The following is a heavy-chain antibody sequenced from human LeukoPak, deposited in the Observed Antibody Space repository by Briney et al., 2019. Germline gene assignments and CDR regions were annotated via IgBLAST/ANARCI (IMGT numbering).Heavy chain of an antibody. Sequence: SETLSLTCTVSGGSISSYYWSWIRQPAGKGLEWIGRIYSSGSTNYNPSLKSRVTMSVDTSKNQFSLKLSSVTAADTAVYYCAKVQLSSVGNGSIIYFDYWGQGTLVTVSS. D-gene: IGHD6-13*01. CDR2: IYSSGST. CDR1: GGSISSYY. V-gene: IGHV4-4*07. J-gene: IGHJ4*02. CDR3: AKVQLSSVGNGSIIYFDY.